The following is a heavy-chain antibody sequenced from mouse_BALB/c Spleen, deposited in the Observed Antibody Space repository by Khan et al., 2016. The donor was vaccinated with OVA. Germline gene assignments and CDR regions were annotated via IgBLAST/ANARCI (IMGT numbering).Heavy chain of an antibody. J-gene: IGHJ1*01. CDR3: ERVYYRYDEGYWYFDV. CDR1: GFTFSGYG. D-gene: IGHD2-14*01. Sequence: EVELVESGGGLVQPGGSLKLSCAASGFTFSGYGMSWVRQTPDKRLELVATINSNGGTSYYPDSVKGRFTISRDNAKNTLHLQMSSLKSEDTAMYYCERVYYRYDEGYWYFDVWGAGTTVTVSS. CDR2: INSNGGTS. V-gene: IGHV5-6-3*01.